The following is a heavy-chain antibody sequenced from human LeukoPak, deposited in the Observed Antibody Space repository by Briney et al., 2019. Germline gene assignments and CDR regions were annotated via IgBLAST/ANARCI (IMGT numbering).Heavy chain of an antibody. CDR1: GFTFSSFG. J-gene: IGHJ3*02. CDR3: AKDYATFDAFDI. V-gene: IGHV3-30*02. CDR2: IRYDGRNK. Sequence: GGSLRLSCAASGFTFSSFGMHWVRQAPGKGLEWVAFIRYDGRNKYHADSVKGRFAISRDNSKNTLYLQMNSLSADDTAVYYCAKDYATFDAFDIWGQGTMVTVSS. D-gene: IGHD1-26*01.